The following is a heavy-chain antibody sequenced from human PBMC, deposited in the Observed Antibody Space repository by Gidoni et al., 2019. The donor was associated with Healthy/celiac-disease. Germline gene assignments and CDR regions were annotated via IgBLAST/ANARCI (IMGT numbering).Heavy chain of an antibody. CDR3: ARLISYYFDY. D-gene: IGHD3-16*01. CDR2: IYYSGST. Sequence: QVQLQESGPGLVKPSETLSLTCPVSGGSISSYHWRWIRQPPGKGLEWIGYIYYSGSTNYNPSLKSRVTISVDTSKNQFSLKLSSVTAADTAVYYCARLISYYFDYWGQGTLVTVSS. J-gene: IGHJ4*02. CDR1: GGSISSYH. V-gene: IGHV4-59*01.